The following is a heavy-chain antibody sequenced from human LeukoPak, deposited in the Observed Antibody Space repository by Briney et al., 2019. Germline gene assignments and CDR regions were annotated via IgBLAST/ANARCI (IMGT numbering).Heavy chain of an antibody. CDR3: ARGIAAAVGNWFDP. Sequence: ASVKVSCKASGGTFSSYAISWVRQAPGQGIEWMGGIIPIFGTANYAQKFQGRVTITADESTSTAHMELSSLRSEDTAVYCCARGIAAAVGNWFDPWGQGTLVTVSS. J-gene: IGHJ5*02. D-gene: IGHD6-13*01. CDR2: IIPIFGTA. CDR1: GGTFSSYA. V-gene: IGHV1-69*13.